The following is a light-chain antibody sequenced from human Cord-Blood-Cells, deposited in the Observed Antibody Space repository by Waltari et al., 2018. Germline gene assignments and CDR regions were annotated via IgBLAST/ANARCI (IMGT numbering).Light chain of an antibody. CDR1: QDIINY. V-gene: IGKV1-33*01. J-gene: IGKJ4*01. CDR2: DAS. Sequence: DIQMTQSPSSLSASVGDRVTITCQASQDIINYLNWYQQKPGKAPKLLIYDASNLETVFPSRFSGSGSSTDFTFTISSLQPEDIATYYCQQYDNLPLTFGGGTKVDIK. CDR3: QQYDNLPLT.